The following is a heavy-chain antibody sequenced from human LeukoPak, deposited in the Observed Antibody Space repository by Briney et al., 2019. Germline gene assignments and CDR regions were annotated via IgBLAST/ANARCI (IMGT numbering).Heavy chain of an antibody. J-gene: IGHJ3*02. V-gene: IGHV3-49*03. CDR3: TRDLGIELLWFGETNHDAFDI. CDR1: GFTFGDYA. Sequence: AGGSLRLSCTASGFTFGDYAMSWFRQDPGKGLEWVGFIRSKAYGGTTEYAASVKGRFTISRDDSKSIAYLQMNSLKTEDTAVYYCTRDLGIELLWFGETNHDAFDIWGQGTMVTVSS. CDR2: IRSKAYGGTT. D-gene: IGHD3-10*01.